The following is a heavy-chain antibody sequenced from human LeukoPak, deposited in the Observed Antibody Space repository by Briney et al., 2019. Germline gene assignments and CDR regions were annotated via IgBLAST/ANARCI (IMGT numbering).Heavy chain of an antibody. CDR1: GFTFSSYE. CDR2: ISSSSSTI. Sequence: PGGSLRLSCAASGFTFSSYEMNWVRQAPGKGLEWVSYISSSSSTIYYADSVKGRSTISRDNAKNSLYLQMNSLRAEDTAVYYCARGYCSGGSCHGHDAFDIWGQGTMVTVSS. V-gene: IGHV3-48*03. D-gene: IGHD2-15*01. CDR3: ARGYCSGGSCHGHDAFDI. J-gene: IGHJ3*02.